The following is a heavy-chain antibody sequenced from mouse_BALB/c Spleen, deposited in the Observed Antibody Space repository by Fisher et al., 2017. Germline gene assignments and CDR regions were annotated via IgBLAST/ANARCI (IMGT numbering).Heavy chain of an antibody. Sequence: KFKGKATLTTDKSSSTAYMQLSRLTSEDSAVYFCARYYYGSSFDYWGQGTTLTVSS. J-gene: IGHJ2*01. V-gene: IGHV1-77*01. CDR3: ARYYYGSSFDY. D-gene: IGHD1-1*01.